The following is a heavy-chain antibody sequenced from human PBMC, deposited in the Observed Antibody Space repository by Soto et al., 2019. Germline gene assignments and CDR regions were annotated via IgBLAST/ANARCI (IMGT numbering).Heavy chain of an antibody. CDR3: ARDVRVVFGVENWFDP. D-gene: IGHD3-3*01. CDR2: IYYSGST. J-gene: IGHJ5*02. V-gene: IGHV4-59*01. Sequence: SETLSLTCTVSGGSISSYYWSWIRQPPGKGLEWIGYIYYSGSTNYNPSLKSRVTISVDTSKNQFSLKLSSVTAADTAVYYCARDVRVVFGVENWFDPWGQGTLVTVSS. CDR1: GGSISSYY.